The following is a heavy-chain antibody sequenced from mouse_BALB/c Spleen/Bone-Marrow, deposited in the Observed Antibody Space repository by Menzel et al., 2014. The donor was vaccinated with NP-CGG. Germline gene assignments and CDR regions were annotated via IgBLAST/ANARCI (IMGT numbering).Heavy chain of an antibody. CDR3: TRDNGPFDY. Sequence: DVKLVESGGGLVKPGGPLKLSCAASGFTFXSYTMSWVRQTPEKRLEWVATITSGGSYTYYPDSVKGRFTISRDNAKNTLYLQMSSLKSEDTAMYYCTRDNGPFDYWGQGTTLTVSS. CDR2: ITSGGSYT. J-gene: IGHJ2*01. D-gene: IGHD1-2*01. V-gene: IGHV5-6-4*01. CDR1: GFTFXSYT.